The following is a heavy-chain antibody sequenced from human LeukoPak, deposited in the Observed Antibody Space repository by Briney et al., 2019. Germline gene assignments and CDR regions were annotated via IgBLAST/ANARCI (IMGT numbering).Heavy chain of an antibody. V-gene: IGHV1-69*06. CDR1: GGTFSSYA. Sequence: ASVKVSCKASGGTFSSYAISWVRQAPGQGLEWMGGIIPIFGTANYARKFQGRVTITADKSTSTAYMELSSLRSEDTAVYYCAREHSGYCSSTSCYWAYYMDVWGKGTTVTVSS. CDR3: AREHSGYCSSTSCYWAYYMDV. J-gene: IGHJ6*03. CDR2: IIPIFGTA. D-gene: IGHD2-2*01.